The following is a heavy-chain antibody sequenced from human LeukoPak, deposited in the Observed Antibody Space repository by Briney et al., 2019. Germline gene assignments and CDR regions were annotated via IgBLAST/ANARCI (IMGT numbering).Heavy chain of an antibody. J-gene: IGHJ4*02. CDR3: ASDSSGWSPIDY. V-gene: IGHV3-30*04. CDR1: GFTFSSYA. Sequence: GGSLRLSCAASGFTFSSYAMHWVRQAPGKGLEWVAVISYDGSNKYYADSVKGRFTISGDNSKNTLYLQMNSLRAEDTAVYYCASDSSGWSPIDYWGQGTLVTVSS. CDR2: ISYDGSNK. D-gene: IGHD6-19*01.